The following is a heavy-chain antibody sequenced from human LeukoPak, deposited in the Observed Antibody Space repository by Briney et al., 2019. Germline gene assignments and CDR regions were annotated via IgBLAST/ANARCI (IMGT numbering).Heavy chain of an antibody. Sequence: GGSLRLSCAASGFTFSNAWMSWVRQAPGKGLEWVGRSKSKTDGGTTDYAAPVKGRFTISRDDSKNTLYLQMNSLKTEDTAVCYCTTDKWGPVAVTRGFDYWGQGTLVTVSS. CDR2: SKSKTDGGTT. CDR3: TTDKWGPVAVTRGFDY. D-gene: IGHD6-19*01. CDR1: GFTFSNAW. J-gene: IGHJ4*02. V-gene: IGHV3-15*01.